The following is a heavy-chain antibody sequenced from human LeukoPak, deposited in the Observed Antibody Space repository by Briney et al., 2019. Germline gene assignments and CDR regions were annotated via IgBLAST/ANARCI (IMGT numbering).Heavy chain of an antibody. CDR2: INPNSGGT. CDR3: ARSRRIVVVPAAIGQNNWFDP. J-gene: IGHJ5*02. D-gene: IGHD2-2*02. CDR1: GYTFTGYY. V-gene: IGHV1-2*02. Sequence: ASVKVSCKASGYTFTGYYMHWVRQAPGQGLEWMGWINPNSGGTNYAQKSQGRVTMTRDTSISTAYMELSRLRSDDTAVYYCARSRRIVVVPAAIGQNNWFDPWGQGTLVTVSS.